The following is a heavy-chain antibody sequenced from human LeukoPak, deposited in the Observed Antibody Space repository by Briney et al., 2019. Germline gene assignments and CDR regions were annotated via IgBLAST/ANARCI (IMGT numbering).Heavy chain of an antibody. CDR2: IYPGDSNT. V-gene: IGHV5-51*01. CDR1: GYSFTSFW. J-gene: IGHJ4*02. D-gene: IGHD3-10*01. CDR3: VSGAGGSYFDY. Sequence: GESLKISCKGSGYSFTSFWIGWVRQLPGKGLEWMGIIYPGDSNTRYSPSFQGQVTISADKSITTAYLQWSSLKASDTAMYYCVSGAGGSYFDYWGQGALVTVSS.